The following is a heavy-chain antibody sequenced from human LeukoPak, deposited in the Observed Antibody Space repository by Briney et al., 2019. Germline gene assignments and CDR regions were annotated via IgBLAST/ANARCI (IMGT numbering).Heavy chain of an antibody. D-gene: IGHD7-27*01. CDR1: GFTFSSYW. V-gene: IGHV3-7*01. J-gene: IGHJ5*02. Sequence: GGSLRLSCAASGFTFSSYWMSWVRQAPGKGLEWVANIKQDGSEKYYVDSVKGRFTISRDNAKNSLYLQMSSLRAEDTAVYYCARVGMRRRFDPWGQGTLVTVSS. CDR3: ARVGMRRRFDP. CDR2: IKQDGSEK.